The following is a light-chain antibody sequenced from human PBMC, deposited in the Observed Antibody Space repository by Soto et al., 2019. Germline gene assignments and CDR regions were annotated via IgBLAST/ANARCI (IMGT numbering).Light chain of an antibody. Sequence: EIVLTQSPGTLSLSPGERATLSCRASQSVSSSYLAWYQQKPGQAPRLLIHGASSRATGIPDRFSGSGSGTEFTLTISSLQSEDFALYYCQQYNKWPLTFGGGTKVEIK. J-gene: IGKJ4*01. CDR2: GAS. CDR1: QSVSSSY. CDR3: QQYNKWPLT. V-gene: IGKV3-20*01.